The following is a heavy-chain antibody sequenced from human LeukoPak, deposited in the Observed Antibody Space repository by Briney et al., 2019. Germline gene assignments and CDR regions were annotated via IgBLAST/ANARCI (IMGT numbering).Heavy chain of an antibody. CDR1: GFTTFSTYA. J-gene: IGHJ4*02. CDR3: AREGGDYLIDY. V-gene: IGHV3-33*01. D-gene: IGHD4-17*01. Sequence: GRSLRLSWAASGFTTFSTYAMHWVRQAPGKGLEWVAVIWYDGSNKYYADSVKGRFTISRDNSKNTVYLQMNSLTAEDTAVYYCAREGGDYLIDYWGQGTLVTVSS. CDR2: IWYDGSNK.